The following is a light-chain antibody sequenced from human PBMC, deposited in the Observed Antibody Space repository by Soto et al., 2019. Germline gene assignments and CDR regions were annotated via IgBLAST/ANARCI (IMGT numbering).Light chain of an antibody. CDR3: QQYSNSLYT. J-gene: IGKJ2*01. CDR2: DAS. Sequence: EIVLTQSPATLSLSAGERATLSCRASQSASNSLVWYQQKPGQAPRLLIYDASKRAFGIPARFSGSGSGTDFTLTISRLEPEDFAVYYCQQYSNSLYTFGQGTNLEIK. V-gene: IGKV3-11*01. CDR1: QSASNS.